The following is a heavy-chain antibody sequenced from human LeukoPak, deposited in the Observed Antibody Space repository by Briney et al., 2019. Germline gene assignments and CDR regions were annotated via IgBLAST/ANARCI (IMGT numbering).Heavy chain of an antibody. CDR1: GYSFTNYW. D-gene: IGHD2-15*01. V-gene: IGHV5-51*01. CDR2: INPGDSAT. Sequence: RGESLKISCEASGYSFTNYWIAWVRQMPGKGLEWMGIINPGDSATIYSPSFQGQVTISAEKSISTAYLQWSSLKASDTAMYSCARQLKYCSGDSCYHDYFDYWGQGTLVTVSS. CDR3: ARQLKYCSGDSCYHDYFDY. J-gene: IGHJ4*02.